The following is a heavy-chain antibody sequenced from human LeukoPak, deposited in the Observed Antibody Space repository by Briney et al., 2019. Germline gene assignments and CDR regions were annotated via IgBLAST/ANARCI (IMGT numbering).Heavy chain of an antibody. CDR2: ISGDSGTT. J-gene: IGHJ4*02. CDR1: GFTFDDYA. Sequence: PGGSLRLSCATSGFTFDDYAMHWVRQAPGKGLEWVSLISGDSGTTYYADSVKGRFTISRDNSKNSLHVQMNNLRSEDTALYYCAKQAASGGGVDYWGQGTLVTVSS. D-gene: IGHD3-16*01. V-gene: IGHV3-43*02. CDR3: AKQAASGGGVDY.